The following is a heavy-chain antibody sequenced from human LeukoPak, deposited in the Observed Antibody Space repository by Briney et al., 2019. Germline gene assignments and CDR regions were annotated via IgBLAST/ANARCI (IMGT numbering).Heavy chain of an antibody. D-gene: IGHD3-10*01. CDR1: GFTFSSYE. J-gene: IGHJ6*04. CDR3: AGDLRFGESVYYYGMDV. V-gene: IGHV3-48*03. Sequence: PGGSLRLSCAASGFTFSSYEMNWVRQAPGKGLEWVSYISSSGSTIYYADSVKGRFTISRDNAKNLLYLQMNSPRAEDTAVYYCAGDLRFGESVYYYGMDVGGKGTTVTVHS. CDR2: ISSSGSTI.